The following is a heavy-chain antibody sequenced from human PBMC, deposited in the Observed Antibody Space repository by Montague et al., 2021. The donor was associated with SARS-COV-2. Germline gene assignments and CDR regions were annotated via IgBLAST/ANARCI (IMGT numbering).Heavy chain of an antibody. CDR2: IYYSGST. V-gene: IGHV4-59*01. D-gene: IGHD2-15*01. J-gene: IGHJ4*02. CDR3: ASPGGYCTGGSCYYVY. Sequence: SETLSFTCTVPGGFISSSYWSWIRQPPGKGLEWIGYIYYSGSTNYNPSLKSRVTISIDTSKNQFSLELSSVTAADMAVYYCASPGGYCTGGSCYYVYWGQGTLVTVSS. CDR1: GGFISSSY.